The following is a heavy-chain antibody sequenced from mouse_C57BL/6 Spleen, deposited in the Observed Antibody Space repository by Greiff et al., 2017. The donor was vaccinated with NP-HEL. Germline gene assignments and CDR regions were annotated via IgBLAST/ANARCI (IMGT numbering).Heavy chain of an antibody. CDR1: GFTFSAYG. CDR3: ARPGVYDYDPFAY. V-gene: IGHV5-17*01. CDR2: ISSGSSTI. D-gene: IGHD2-4*01. Sequence: EVQLVESGGGLVKPGGSLKLSCAASGFTFSAYGMHWVRQAPEKGLEWVAYISSGSSTIYYEDTVKGRFTISRDNAKNTLFLQMTSLRSEDTAMYYCARPGVYDYDPFAYWGQGTLVTVSA. J-gene: IGHJ3*01.